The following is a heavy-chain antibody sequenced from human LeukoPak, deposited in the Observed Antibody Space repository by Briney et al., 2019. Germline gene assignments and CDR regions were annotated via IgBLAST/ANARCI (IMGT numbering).Heavy chain of an antibody. D-gene: IGHD2-2*01. V-gene: IGHV3-7*01. J-gene: IGHJ4*02. Sequence: GGSLRLSCAAPGFTFSYYWMSWVRQAPGKGLEWVANINQDGSEKYYVDSVKGRFTISRDNAKNSLYPQMNSLRAEDTAVYYCARPGYCSGTSCYYFDSWGQGTLVTVSS. CDR1: GFTFSYYW. CDR3: ARPGYCSGTSCYYFDS. CDR2: INQDGSEK.